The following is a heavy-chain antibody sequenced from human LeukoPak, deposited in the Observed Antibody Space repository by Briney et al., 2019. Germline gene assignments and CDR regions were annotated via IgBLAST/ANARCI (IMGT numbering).Heavy chain of an antibody. V-gene: IGHV1-2*02. CDR3: ARESFSGSGGLNWFAP. D-gene: IGHD3-10*01. J-gene: IGHJ5*02. CDR2: LNPDTGST. CDR1: GYTFTGYY. Sequence: ASVQVSCKASGYTFTGYYIHWVRQAPGQGLEWMGGLNPDTGSTNYAQKFQARVIMTRDTSINTAYMELRRLRYDDTAMYFCARESFSGSGGLNWFAPWGQGTWSPSPQ.